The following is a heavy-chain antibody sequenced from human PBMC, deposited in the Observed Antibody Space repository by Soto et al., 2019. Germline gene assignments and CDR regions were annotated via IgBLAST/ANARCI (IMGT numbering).Heavy chain of an antibody. CDR3: AKDAVVAFDI. V-gene: IGHV3-30*18. CDR1: GFTFSNYG. CDR2: MSFDGSSE. Sequence: GGSLRLSCAASGFTFSNYGMHWVRQAPGKGLEWLAVMSFDGSSEYYADSVQGRLTISRDNSKNTLYLQMNSLRTEDTAVYHCAKDAVVAFDIWGQGTMVTVSS. D-gene: IGHD2-21*01. J-gene: IGHJ3*02.